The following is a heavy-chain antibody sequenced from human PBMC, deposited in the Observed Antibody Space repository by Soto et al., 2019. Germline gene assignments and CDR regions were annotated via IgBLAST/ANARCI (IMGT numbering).Heavy chain of an antibody. V-gene: IGHV4-34*01. J-gene: IGHJ6*02. CDR2: INHSGST. Sequence: SETLSLTCAVYGGSFSGYYWSWIRQPPGKGLEWIGEINHSGSTNYNPSLKSRVTISVDTSKNQFSLKLSSVTAADTAVYYCARGVRFLEWSPIYYYYYYGMDVWGQGXTVTVYS. CDR3: ARGVRFLEWSPIYYYYYYGMDV. D-gene: IGHD3-3*01. CDR1: GGSFSGYY.